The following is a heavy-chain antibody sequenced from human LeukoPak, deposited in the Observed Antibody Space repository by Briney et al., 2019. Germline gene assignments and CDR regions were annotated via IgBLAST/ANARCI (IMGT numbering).Heavy chain of an antibody. CDR2: IVGSGDTA. D-gene: IGHD2-15*01. CDR1: GFTFSTYA. Sequence: GGSLRLSCAASGFTFSTYAMSWVRQAPGKGLEWVSAIVGSGDTAYHADSVKGRFTISRDNSKNTLYLQMNSLRAEDTALYYCSREGSYWGQGTLVTVSS. J-gene: IGHJ4*02. CDR3: SREGSY. V-gene: IGHV3-23*01.